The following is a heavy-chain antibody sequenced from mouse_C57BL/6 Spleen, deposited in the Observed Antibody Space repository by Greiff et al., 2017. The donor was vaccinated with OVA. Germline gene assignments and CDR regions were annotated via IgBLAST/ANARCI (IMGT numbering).Heavy chain of an antibody. CDR1: GFTFSSYG. CDR3: ARDRNSYFDY. J-gene: IGHJ2*01. D-gene: IGHD3-2*01. CDR2: ISSGGSYT. Sequence: QLKESGGDLVKPGGSLKLSCAASGFTFSSYGMSWVRQTPDKRLEWVATISSGGSYTYYPDSVKGRFTSSRDNAKNTLYLQMSSLKSEDTAMYYCARDRNSYFDYWGQGTTLTVSS. V-gene: IGHV5-6*01.